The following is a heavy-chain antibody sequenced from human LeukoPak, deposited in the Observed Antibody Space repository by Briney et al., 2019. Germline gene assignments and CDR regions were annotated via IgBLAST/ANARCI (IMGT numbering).Heavy chain of an antibody. J-gene: IGHJ4*02. CDR1: GFTFSSYS. Sequence: GGSLRLSCAASGFTFSSYSMNWVRQAPGKGLEWVSSISSSSTYIYYADSVKGRFTISRDNAKNSLYLQMNSLRAEDMAVYYCAAGSSGTYYHFDYWGQGTLVTVSS. CDR2: ISSSSTYI. V-gene: IGHV3-21*01. D-gene: IGHD6-19*01. CDR3: AAGSSGTYYHFDY.